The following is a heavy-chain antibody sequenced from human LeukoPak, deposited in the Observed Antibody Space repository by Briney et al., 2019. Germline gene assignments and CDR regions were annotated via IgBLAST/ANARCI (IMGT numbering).Heavy chain of an antibody. V-gene: IGHV3-30*18. CDR2: IPYDGSNK. J-gene: IGHJ6*02. D-gene: IGHD1-26*01. CDR1: GFTFSNYG. CDR3: AKEVGYGMDV. Sequence: GRSLRLSCAASGFTFSNYGFHWVRQAPGKGLEWVAVIPYDGSNKYYADSVKGRFTISRDNSKNTLYLQMNTLGAEVTAVYYCAKEVGYGMDVWGQGTTVTVSS.